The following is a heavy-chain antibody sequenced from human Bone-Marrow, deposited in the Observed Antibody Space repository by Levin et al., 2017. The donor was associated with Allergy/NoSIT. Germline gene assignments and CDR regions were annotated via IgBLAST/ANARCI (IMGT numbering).Heavy chain of an antibody. Sequence: ASVKVSCKASGGTFSTTYALSWVRQAPGQGLEWMGGLIPIFGAANYAQKFRLRVTITADESTSTAYMELRNLTSDDTAVYYCARTPAGGLTDNYWGQGTLVTVSS. J-gene: IGHJ4*02. CDR3: ARTPAGGLTDNY. V-gene: IGHV1-69*13. CDR2: LIPIFGAA. CDR1: GGTFSTTYA. D-gene: IGHD1-14*01.